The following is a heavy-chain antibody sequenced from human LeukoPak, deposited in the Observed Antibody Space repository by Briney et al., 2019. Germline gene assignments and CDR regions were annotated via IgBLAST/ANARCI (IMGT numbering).Heavy chain of an antibody. Sequence: PGGSLRLSCAASGFTFSNYWMTWVRQAPGKGLEWVANIKQDGSEKYYVDSVKGRFTISRDKAKNSLYLQMNSLRAEDTAVYYCSRGAYSFGPGGYWGQGTLVTVSS. CDR2: IKQDGSEK. V-gene: IGHV3-7*01. J-gene: IGHJ4*02. CDR1: GFTFSNYW. CDR3: SRGAYSFGPGGY. D-gene: IGHD5-18*01.